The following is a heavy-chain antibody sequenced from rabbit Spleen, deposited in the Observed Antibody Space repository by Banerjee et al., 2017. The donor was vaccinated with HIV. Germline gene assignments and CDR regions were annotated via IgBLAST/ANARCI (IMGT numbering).Heavy chain of an antibody. CDR2: IVTGLDYP. D-gene: IGHD8-1*01. V-gene: IGHV1S45*01. CDR3: ARDTGSSFSSYGMDL. CDR1: GFSLSSGYD. J-gene: IGHJ6*01. Sequence: QEQLVESGGGLVQPEGSLTLTCKASGFSLSSGYDMCWVRQAPGKGPEWIACIVTGLDYPYYASWVNGRFTISKTSSTTVTLQMTSLTVADTATYFCARDTGSSFSSYGMDLWGPGTLVTVS.